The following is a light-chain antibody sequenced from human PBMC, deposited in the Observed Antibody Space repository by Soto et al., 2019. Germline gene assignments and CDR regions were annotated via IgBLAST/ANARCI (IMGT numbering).Light chain of an antibody. J-gene: IGKJ5*01. CDR3: QQYYSYPTT. CDR2: AAS. CDR1: QGISSY. Sequence: AIRMTQSPSSLSASTGDRVPITCRASQGISSYLAWYQQKPGKAPKLLIYAASTLQSGVPSRFSGSGSGTDFTLTISCLQSEDFATYYCQQYYSYPTTFGQGTRLEIK. V-gene: IGKV1-8*01.